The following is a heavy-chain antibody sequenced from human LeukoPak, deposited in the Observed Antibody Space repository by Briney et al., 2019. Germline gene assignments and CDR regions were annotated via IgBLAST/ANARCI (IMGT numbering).Heavy chain of an antibody. V-gene: IGHV3-23*01. J-gene: IGHJ4*02. Sequence: GGSLRLSCVASGFTFSSYAMSWVRQAPGKGLEWVSAISGSGGSTYYADSVKGRFTISRDNSKNTLYLQMNSLRAEDTAVYYCAKVFEDIVVVVAAIFDYWGQGTLVTVSS. CDR2: ISGSGGST. CDR3: AKVFEDIVVVVAAIFDY. CDR1: GFTFSSYA. D-gene: IGHD2-15*01.